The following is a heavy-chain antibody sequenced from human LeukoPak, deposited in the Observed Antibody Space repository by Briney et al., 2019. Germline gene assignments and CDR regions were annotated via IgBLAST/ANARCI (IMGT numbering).Heavy chain of an antibody. V-gene: IGHV3-23*01. CDR1: GFTFSSFG. D-gene: IGHD3-10*01. J-gene: IGHJ4*02. CDR2: ISGSGGNR. Sequence: GGSLRLSCAVSGFTFSSFGMNWVRQAPGKGLEWVSAISGSGGNRDYVDSVKGRFTISRDNSKNTLYLQMNSLRAEDTAVYYCARAYGFTDYWGQGTLVTVSS. CDR3: ARAYGFTDY.